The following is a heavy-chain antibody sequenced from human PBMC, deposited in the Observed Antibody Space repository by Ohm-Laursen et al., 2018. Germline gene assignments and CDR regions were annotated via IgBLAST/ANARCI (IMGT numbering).Heavy chain of an antibody. CDR2: IKGDGSET. V-gene: IGHV3-74*01. Sequence: SLRLSCAASGFTFSSDWMHWVRQAPGEGLVWVSRIKGDGSETNYADSVKGRFTISRDNAKNTLYLQMNSLRGDDTAVYYCARAQRLMASANDYWGQGTLVTVSS. CDR3: ARAQRLMASANDY. CDR1: GFTFSSDW. J-gene: IGHJ4*02. D-gene: IGHD2-8*01.